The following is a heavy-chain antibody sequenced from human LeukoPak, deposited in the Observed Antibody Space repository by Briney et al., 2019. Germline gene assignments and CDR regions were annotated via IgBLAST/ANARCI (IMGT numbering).Heavy chain of an antibody. CDR1: GFNFDDYA. CDR3: AKVVRGGVTIDY. J-gene: IGHJ4*02. V-gene: IGHV3-43*02. Sequence: PGGSLRLSCAASGFNFDDYAMHWVRQAPGKGLEWVSLISGDGGSTYYADSVQGRFTISRDNSKNSLYLQMNSLRTEDTALYYCAKVVRGGVTIDYWGQGTLVTVSS. CDR2: ISGDGGST. D-gene: IGHD3-16*01.